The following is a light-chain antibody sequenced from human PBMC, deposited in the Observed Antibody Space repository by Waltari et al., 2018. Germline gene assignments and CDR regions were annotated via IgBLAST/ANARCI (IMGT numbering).Light chain of an antibody. J-gene: IGKJ1*01. V-gene: IGKV1-5*03. CDR1: QSISSW. CDR2: QAS. Sequence: DIQMTQSPSTLSSSVGDRVTITCRASQSISSWLAWYQHKPGKAPKLLIYQASSLDTGVPSRFSGSGSGTELTLTISSLQPDDFATYYCQQFNSYPWTFGQGTKVEIK. CDR3: QQFNSYPWT.